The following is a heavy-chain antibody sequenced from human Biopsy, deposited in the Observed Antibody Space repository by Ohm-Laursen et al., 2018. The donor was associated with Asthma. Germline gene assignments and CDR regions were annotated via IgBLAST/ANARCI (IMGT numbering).Heavy chain of an antibody. Sequence: SLRLSCTASRFTYEMHWVRRAPGKGLEWVAVISYDGSSIYYADSVKGRFTISRDNSKNTLSLQMNSLTAEDTAVYCCAREGVAGTHIEDWGQGTLVTVSS. CDR1: RFTYE. CDR2: ISYDGSSI. D-gene: IGHD6-19*01. V-gene: IGHV3-30-3*01. J-gene: IGHJ4*02. CDR3: AREGVAGTHIED.